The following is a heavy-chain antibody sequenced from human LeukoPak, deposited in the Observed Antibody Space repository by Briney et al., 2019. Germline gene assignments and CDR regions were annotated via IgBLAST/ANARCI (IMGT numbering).Heavy chain of an antibody. CDR2: ISWNSGSI. Sequence: GGSLRLSCAGSGFIFNNYAMHWVRQPPGKGLEWVSGISWNSGSIDYADSVKGRFTISRDNAKNSLYLQMNSLRAEDTALYYCAKDIGTRSGMDVWGQGTTVTVSS. J-gene: IGHJ6*02. CDR1: GFIFNNYA. D-gene: IGHD3-10*01. CDR3: AKDIGTRSGMDV. V-gene: IGHV3-9*01.